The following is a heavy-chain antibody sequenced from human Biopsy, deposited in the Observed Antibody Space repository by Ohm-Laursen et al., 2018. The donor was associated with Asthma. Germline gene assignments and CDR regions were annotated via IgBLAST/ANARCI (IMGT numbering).Heavy chain of an antibody. CDR1: GYTFTSYY. CDR2: INPSGGST. V-gene: IGHV1-46*01. J-gene: IGHJ4*02. Sequence: VASVKVSCNASGYTFTSYYMRWVRQAPGQGLEWMGIINPSGGSTSYAQKFQGRVTMTRDTSTSTVYMELSSLRSEDTAVYYCARRGITGTTLDYWGQGTLVTASS. CDR3: ARRGITGTTLDY. D-gene: IGHD1-7*01.